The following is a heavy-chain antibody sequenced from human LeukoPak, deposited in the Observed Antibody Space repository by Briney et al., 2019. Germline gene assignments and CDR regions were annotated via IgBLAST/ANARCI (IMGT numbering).Heavy chain of an antibody. CDR1: GFTVSSYS. V-gene: IGHV3-21*01. CDR3: ARDIVIGSGTYLD. D-gene: IGHD3-10*01. CDR2: ISSSSSYI. J-gene: IGHJ4*02. Sequence: PGGSLRLSCAASGFTVSSYSMNWVRQAPGKGLEWVSSISSSSSYIYYADSVKGRFTISRDNAKNSLYLQMNSLRTEDTAVYYCARDIVIGSGTYLDWGQGTLVTVSS.